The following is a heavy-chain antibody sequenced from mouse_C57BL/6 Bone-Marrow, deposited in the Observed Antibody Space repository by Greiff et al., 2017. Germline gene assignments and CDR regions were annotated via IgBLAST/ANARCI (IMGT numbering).Heavy chain of an antibody. CDR2: IHPNSGST. J-gene: IGHJ2*01. CDR3: ARMTWGNYGSTRDY. CDR1: GYTFTSYW. D-gene: IGHD1-1*01. V-gene: IGHV1-64*01. Sequence: VQLQESGAELVKPGASVKLSCKASGYTFTSYWMHWVKQRPGQGLEWIGMIHPNSGSTNYNEKFKSKATLTVDKSSSTAYMQLSSLTSEDSAVYYGARMTWGNYGSTRDYWGQGTTLTVSS.